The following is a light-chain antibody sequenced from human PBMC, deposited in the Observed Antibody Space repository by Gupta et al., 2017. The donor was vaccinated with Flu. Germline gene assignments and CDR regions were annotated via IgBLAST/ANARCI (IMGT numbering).Light chain of an antibody. V-gene: IGKV3-20*01. J-gene: IGKJ2*01. CDR1: ERVNRNH. Sequence: FLAQSPGTLSLSPGERVTLVCRAGERVNRNHLAWYQQKPGQAPRLLIYGTSTRAPGVPDRFSGDGSETDFTLTINRLEPEDSAFFYCHHYGTSPYTFGQGTKLEIK. CDR2: GTS. CDR3: HHYGTSPYT.